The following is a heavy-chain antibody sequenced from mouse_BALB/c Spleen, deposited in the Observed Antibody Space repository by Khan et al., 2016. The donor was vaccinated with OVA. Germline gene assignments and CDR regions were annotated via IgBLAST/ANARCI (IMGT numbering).Heavy chain of an antibody. Sequence: QIQLVQSGPELKKPGETVKISCKASGYTFTNYGMNWVKQSPGKALKWMGWIYTYTGEPTYADDFKGRFAFSFETSASTAYLQINNLKNEDTATYFCARPPYFSYTLDYWGQGTSVTVSS. CDR2: IYTYTGEP. D-gene: IGHD2-10*01. CDR1: GYTFTNYG. CDR3: ARPPYFSYTLDY. V-gene: IGHV9-3-1*01. J-gene: IGHJ4*01.